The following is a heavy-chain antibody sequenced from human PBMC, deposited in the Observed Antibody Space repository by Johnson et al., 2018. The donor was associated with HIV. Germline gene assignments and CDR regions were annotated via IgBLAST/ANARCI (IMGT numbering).Heavy chain of an antibody. D-gene: IGHD5-12*01. V-gene: IGHV3-30*02. CDR2: IRYDGSYR. Sequence: QVQLVESGGGVVQPGESLRLSCAASGFTFSSYGMHWVRQAPGKGLEWVAFIRYDGSYRYYADSVKGRFTISRDNSKNTLHLQMNNLRAEDTAVYYCVKGPITDDVFDIWGQGTMVTVSS. CDR1: GFTFSSYG. J-gene: IGHJ3*02. CDR3: VKGPITDDVFDI.